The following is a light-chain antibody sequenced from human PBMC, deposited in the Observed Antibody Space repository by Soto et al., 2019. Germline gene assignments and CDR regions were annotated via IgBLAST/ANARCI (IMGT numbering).Light chain of an antibody. CDR2: GAS. J-gene: IGKJ5*01. CDR3: QQYGSLPIT. V-gene: IGKV3-20*01. Sequence: EIVLTQSPGTLSLSPGERATLSCRASQSVSSSYFAWYQQKPGQAPRLLIYGASNRATGIPDRFSGSGSGTDFTLTISRLEPEDFAVYYCQQYGSLPITFGQGTRLEIK. CDR1: QSVSSSY.